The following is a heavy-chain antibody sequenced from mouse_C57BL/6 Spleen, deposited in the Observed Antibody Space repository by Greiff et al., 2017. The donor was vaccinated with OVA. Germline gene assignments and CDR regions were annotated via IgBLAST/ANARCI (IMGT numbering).Heavy chain of an antibody. CDR1: GYTFTSYW. V-gene: IGHV1-55*01. Sequence: QVQLQQPGAELVKPGASVKMSCKASGYTFTSYWITWVKQRPGQGLAWIGDIYPGSGSTNYNVKFKSKATLTVDSSSSAAYMQLSRLTSEDSAVYYCARERDPWFADWGQGTLVTVSA. J-gene: IGHJ3*01. CDR3: ARERDPWFAD. D-gene: IGHD3-3*01. CDR2: IYPGSGST.